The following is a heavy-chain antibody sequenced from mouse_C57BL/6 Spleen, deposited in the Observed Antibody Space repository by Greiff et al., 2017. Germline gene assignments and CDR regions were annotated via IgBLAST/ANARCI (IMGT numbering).Heavy chain of an antibody. CDR1: GYTFTSYW. Sequence: QVQLQQPGAELVMPGASVKLSCKASGYTFTSYWMHWVKQRPGQGLEWIGEIDPSDSYTNYNQKFKGKSTLTVDKSSSTAYMQLSSLTSEDSAVYYCARGGGHYYAMDYWGQGTSGTVSS. CDR2: IDPSDSYT. CDR3: ARGGGHYYAMDY. J-gene: IGHJ4*01. V-gene: IGHV1-69*01. D-gene: IGHD1-1*02.